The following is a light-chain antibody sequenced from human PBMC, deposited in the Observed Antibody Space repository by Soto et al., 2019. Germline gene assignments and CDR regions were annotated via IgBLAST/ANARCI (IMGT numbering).Light chain of an antibody. CDR1: QSVSSSS. J-gene: IGKJ2*01. V-gene: IGKV3-20*01. Sequence: EIVLTQSPGTLSLSPGERATLSCRASQSVSSSSLAWFQQKPGQGPRLLIYGASSRATGIPDRFSGSGSGTDFTLTISRLEPEDFAVYYCQHYDNSPMYTFGQGTKLEIK. CDR2: GAS. CDR3: QHYDNSPMYT.